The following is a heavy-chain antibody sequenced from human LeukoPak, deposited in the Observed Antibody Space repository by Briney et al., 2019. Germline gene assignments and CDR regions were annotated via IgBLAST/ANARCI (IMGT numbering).Heavy chain of an antibody. J-gene: IGHJ6*02. CDR1: GFTFRRYG. V-gene: IGHV3-23*01. CDR2: VSDSGRNT. CDR3: ARGGYSGYDSDYYGMDV. D-gene: IGHD5-12*01. Sequence: PGGSLRLSCAASGFTFRRYGMTWVRQAPGKGLDWVSSVSDSGRNTYYADSVKGRFTISRDNSRNTLYLQMNSLRAEDTAVYYCARGGYSGYDSDYYGMDVWGQGTTVTVSS.